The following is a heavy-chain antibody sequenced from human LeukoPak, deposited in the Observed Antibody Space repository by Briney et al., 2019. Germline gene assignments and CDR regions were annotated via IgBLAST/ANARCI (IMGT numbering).Heavy chain of an antibody. Sequence: PSQTLSLTCTVSGGSISSGGYYWSWIRQHPGKGLEWIGYIYYSGSTYYNPSLKSRVTISVDTSKNQFSLKLSSVTAADTAVYYCARDMGPTGDAFDIWGQGTMVTVSS. D-gene: IGHD3-10*01. J-gene: IGHJ3*02. V-gene: IGHV4-31*03. CDR1: GGSISSGGYY. CDR2: IYYSGST. CDR3: ARDMGPTGDAFDI.